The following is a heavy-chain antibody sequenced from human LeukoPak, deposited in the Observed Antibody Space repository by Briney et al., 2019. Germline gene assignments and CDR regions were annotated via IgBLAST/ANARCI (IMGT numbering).Heavy chain of an antibody. Sequence: GASVKVSCKASGYTFTSYGISWVRQAPGQGLEWMGWISAYNGNTNYAQKFQGRVTITADESTSTAYMELSSLRSEDTAVYYCARDLLTYSGYGDTSDYWGQGTLVTVSS. V-gene: IGHV1-18*01. CDR2: ISAYNGNT. CDR1: GYTFTSYG. J-gene: IGHJ4*02. CDR3: ARDLLTYSGYGDTSDY. D-gene: IGHD5-12*01.